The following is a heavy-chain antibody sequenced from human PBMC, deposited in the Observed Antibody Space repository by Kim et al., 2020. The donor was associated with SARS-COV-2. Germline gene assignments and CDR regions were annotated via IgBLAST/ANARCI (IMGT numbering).Heavy chain of an antibody. Sequence: NPSLKGRVPISVDTSKNQFSLKLSFVTAADTAMYYCVRLGCSATSCTTFDYWGQGTLVTVSS. V-gene: IGHV4-59*08. J-gene: IGHJ4*02. D-gene: IGHD2-2*01. CDR3: VRLGCSATSCTTFDY.